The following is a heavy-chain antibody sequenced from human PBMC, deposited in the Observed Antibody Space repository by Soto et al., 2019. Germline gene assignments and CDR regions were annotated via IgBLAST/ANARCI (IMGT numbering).Heavy chain of an antibody. CDR1: GGSISSSSYY. CDR2: IYSSGST. V-gene: IGHV4-39*01. J-gene: IGHJ4*02. Sequence: QLQLQESGPGLVKPSETLSLTCTVSGGSISSSSYYWGWIRQPPGKGLEWIGSIYSSGSTYYNPSLKGPETTSVDTPKTQFSPRRTSATAADTAVYYCASLPGWGSGESWGQGTLVSVSS. CDR3: ASLPGWGSGES. D-gene: IGHD6-19*01.